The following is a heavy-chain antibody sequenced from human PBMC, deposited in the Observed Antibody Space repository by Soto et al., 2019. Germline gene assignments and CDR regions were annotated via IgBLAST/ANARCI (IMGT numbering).Heavy chain of an antibody. CDR1: GFTFTSSA. V-gene: IGHV1-58*01. CDR2: IVVGSGNT. Sequence: GASVKVSCKASGFTFTSSAVQWVRQARGQRLEWIGWIVVGSGNTNYAQKFQERVTITRDMSTSTAYMELSSLRAEDTAVYYCAKPPHLNRWLTSQYYYYGMGVWGQGTTVTVSS. D-gene: IGHD3-22*01. CDR3: AKPPHLNRWLTSQYYYYGMGV. J-gene: IGHJ6*02.